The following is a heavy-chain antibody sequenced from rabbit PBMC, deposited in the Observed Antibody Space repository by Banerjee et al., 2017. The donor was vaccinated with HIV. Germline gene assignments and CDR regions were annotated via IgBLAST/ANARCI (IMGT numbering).Heavy chain of an antibody. V-gene: IGHV1S40*01. J-gene: IGHJ4*01. CDR1: GFSFSSYHY. D-gene: IGHD4-1*01. Sequence: QSLEESGGGLVQPEGSLTLTCTASGFSFSSYHYMCWVRQAPGKGLEWIACIYGGSTSDTYYASWAKGRFTISKTSSTKVTLQMTSLTAADTATYFCARDLAGVTGWNFNLWGQGTLVTVS. CDR2: IYGGSTSDT. CDR3: ARDLAGVTGWNFNL.